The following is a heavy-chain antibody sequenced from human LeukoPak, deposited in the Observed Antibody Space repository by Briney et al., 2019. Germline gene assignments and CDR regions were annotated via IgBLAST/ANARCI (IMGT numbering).Heavy chain of an antibody. J-gene: IGHJ5*02. V-gene: IGHV4-39*07. CDR1: GGSISSSSYY. CDR2: IYYSGST. Sequence: SETLSLTCTVSGGSISSSSYYWGWIRQPPGKGLEWIGSIYYSGSTYYNPSLKSRVTISVDTSKNQFSLKLSSVTAADTAVYYCARASYSSGWYGWFDPWGQGTLVTVSS. CDR3: ARASYSSGWYGWFDP. D-gene: IGHD6-19*01.